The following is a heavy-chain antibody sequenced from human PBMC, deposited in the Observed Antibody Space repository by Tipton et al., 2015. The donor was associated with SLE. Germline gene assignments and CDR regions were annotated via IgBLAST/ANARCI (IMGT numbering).Heavy chain of an antibody. CDR3: ASADGDGRDY. CDR1: GGSISSYY. D-gene: IGHD5-24*01. Sequence: TLSLTCTVSGGSISSYYWTWIRQPPGKGLEWLGYIYISGSAKYNPSLKSRVTMSVDTSKNEIYLKVNTVTAADTAVYYCASADGDGRDYWGQGTLVTVSS. CDR2: IYISGSA. V-gene: IGHV4-4*09. J-gene: IGHJ4*02.